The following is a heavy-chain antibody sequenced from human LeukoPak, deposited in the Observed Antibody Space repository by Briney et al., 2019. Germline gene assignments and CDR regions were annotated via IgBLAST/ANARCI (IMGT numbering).Heavy chain of an antibody. Sequence: GGSVRLSCAASGFTFSNYWMSWVRQAPGQGLEWVANIKQDGSEKYYVDSVKGRFTISRDNAKNALYLQMNSLRAEDTAVYYCASNFGLFDYWGQGTLVTVSS. V-gene: IGHV3-7*01. D-gene: IGHD1-1*01. J-gene: IGHJ4*02. CDR3: ASNFGLFDY. CDR1: GFTFSNYW. CDR2: IKQDGSEK.